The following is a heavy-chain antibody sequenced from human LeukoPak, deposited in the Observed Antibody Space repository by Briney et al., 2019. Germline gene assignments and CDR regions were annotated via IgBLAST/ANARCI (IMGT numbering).Heavy chain of an antibody. CDR3: AKDPLARSAYSYDRLGY. Sequence: GGSLRLSCAASGFTFSSNAMSWVRQAPGKGLEWVSAISGSGGSTYYADSVKGRFTISRDNSKSTVNLQMNSLRVEDTAVYYCAKDPLARSAYSYDRLGYWGQGTLVTVSS. D-gene: IGHD3-22*01. CDR2: ISGSGGST. J-gene: IGHJ4*02. CDR1: GFTFSSNA. V-gene: IGHV3-23*01.